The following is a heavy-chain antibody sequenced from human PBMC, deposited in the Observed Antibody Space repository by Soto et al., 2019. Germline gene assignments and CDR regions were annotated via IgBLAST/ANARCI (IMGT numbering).Heavy chain of an antibody. D-gene: IGHD3-16*01. CDR3: AHSLYDYVWGPNWFDP. Sequence: QITLKESGPTLVKPTQTLTLTCTFSGFSLSTSGVGVGWIRQPPGQALEWLALIYWDDDKRYSPSLKSRLTITKETSKNQVVLTMTNMDPVDTATYYCAHSLYDYVWGPNWFDPWGQGTLVTVSS. CDR2: IYWDDDK. J-gene: IGHJ5*02. CDR1: GFSLSTSGVG. V-gene: IGHV2-5*02.